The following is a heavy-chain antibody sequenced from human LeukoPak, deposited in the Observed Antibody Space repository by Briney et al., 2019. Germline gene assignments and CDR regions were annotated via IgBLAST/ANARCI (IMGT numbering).Heavy chain of an antibody. CDR1: GFTFDDYA. D-gene: IGHD6-19*01. V-gene: IGHV3-30-3*01. Sequence: GGSLRLSCAASGFTFDDYAMHWVRQAPGKGLEWVAVISYDGSNKYYADSVKGRFTISRDNSKNTLYLQMNSLRAEDTAVYYCARDRGYSSGWYGYFDYWGQGTLVTVSS. CDR3: ARDRGYSSGWYGYFDY. J-gene: IGHJ4*02. CDR2: ISYDGSNK.